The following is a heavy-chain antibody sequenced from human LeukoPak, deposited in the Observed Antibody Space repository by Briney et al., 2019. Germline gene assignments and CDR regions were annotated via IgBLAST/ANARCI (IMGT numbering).Heavy chain of an antibody. V-gene: IGHV3-21*01. D-gene: IGHD3-10*01. CDR2: ISSSSSYI. CDR1: GFTFSSYS. CDR3: ARAIKEKTPGEYGSGSPVAYGMDV. J-gene: IGHJ6*02. Sequence: GGSLRLSCAASGFTFSSYSMNWVRQAPGKGLEWVSSISSSSSYIYYADSVKGRFTISRDNAKNSLYLQMNSLRAEDTAVYYCARAIKEKTPGEYGSGSPVAYGMDVWGQGATVTVSS.